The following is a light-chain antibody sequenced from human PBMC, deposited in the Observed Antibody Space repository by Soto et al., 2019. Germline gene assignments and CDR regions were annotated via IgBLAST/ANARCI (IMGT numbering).Light chain of an antibody. CDR3: SSYTSSSTYVV. V-gene: IGLV2-14*03. CDR1: SSEVGGYNY. Sequence: QSALTQPASVSGSPGQSITISCTGTSSEVGGYNYVSWYQHHPGKAPKLMIYDVSNRPSGVSNRFSGSKSGNTASLTISGLQAEDEADYYCSSYTSSSTYVVFGGGTKLTVL. CDR2: DVS. J-gene: IGLJ2*01.